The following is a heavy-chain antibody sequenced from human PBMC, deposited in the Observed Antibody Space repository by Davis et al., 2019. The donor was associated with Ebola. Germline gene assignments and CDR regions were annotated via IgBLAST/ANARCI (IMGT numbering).Heavy chain of an antibody. CDR2: IKSKTDGGTT. D-gene: IGHD3-10*01. V-gene: IGHV3-15*01. J-gene: IGHJ6*02. CDR1: GFTFSNAW. CDR3: TTDRVWFRELLGYYYYYGMDV. Sequence: GESLKISCAASGFTFSNAWMSWVRQAPGKGLEWVGRIKSKTDGGTTDYAAPVKGRFTISRDDSKNTLYLQMNSLKTEDTAVYYCTTDRVWFRELLGYYYYYGMDVWGQGTTVTVSS.